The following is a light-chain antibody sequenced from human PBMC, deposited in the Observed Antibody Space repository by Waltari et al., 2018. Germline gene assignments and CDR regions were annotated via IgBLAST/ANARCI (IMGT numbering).Light chain of an antibody. Sequence: QSALTQPASVSGSPGQSITIPCTGTRSDVGGYNYVSWLQQPPDKAPKLIIYEVSNRPSGVSNRFSGSKSDNTASLTISGLQAEDEADYFCTSYTRTSTLVFGGGTKVTVL. CDR1: RSDVGGYNY. CDR2: EVS. J-gene: IGLJ2*01. CDR3: TSYTRTSTLV. V-gene: IGLV2-14*01.